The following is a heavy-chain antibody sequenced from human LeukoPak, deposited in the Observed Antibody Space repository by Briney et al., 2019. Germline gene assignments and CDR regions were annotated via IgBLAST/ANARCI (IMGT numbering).Heavy chain of an antibody. D-gene: IGHD1-26*01. CDR1: GGSISNYY. Sequence: PSETLSLTCTVSGGSISNYYWSWIRQPPGKGLEWIGYIYYTGSTNYNPSLKSRVTISVDTSKNQLSLKLRSVTAADTAVYYCARQDSGTYLNPLDIWGQGTMVTVSS. V-gene: IGHV4-59*08. J-gene: IGHJ3*02. CDR2: IYYTGST. CDR3: ARQDSGTYLNPLDI.